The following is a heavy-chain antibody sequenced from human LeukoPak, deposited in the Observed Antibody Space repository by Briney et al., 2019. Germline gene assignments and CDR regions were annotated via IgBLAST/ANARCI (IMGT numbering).Heavy chain of an antibody. Sequence: GGSLRLSCAASGFTFSSYWMHWVRQAPGKGLEWVAFIRYDGSNKYYADSVKGRFTISRDNSKNTLYLQMNSLRAEDMAVYYCAKETREPRAFDYWGQGTLVTVSS. J-gene: IGHJ4*02. V-gene: IGHV3-30*02. CDR2: IRYDGSNK. D-gene: IGHD1-26*01. CDR1: GFTFSSYW. CDR3: AKETREPRAFDY.